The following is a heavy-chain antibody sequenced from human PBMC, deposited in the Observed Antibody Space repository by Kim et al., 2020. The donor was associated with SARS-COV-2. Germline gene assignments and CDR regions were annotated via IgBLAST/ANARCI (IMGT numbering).Heavy chain of an antibody. Sequence: KYDVDSVRGRFTISRDDAKNSLYLQMNSLRAEDTAVYYCARGGYFDWFDYWGQGTLVTVSS. D-gene: IGHD3-9*01. CDR2: K. V-gene: IGHV3-7*01. J-gene: IGHJ4*02. CDR3: ARGGYFDWFDY.